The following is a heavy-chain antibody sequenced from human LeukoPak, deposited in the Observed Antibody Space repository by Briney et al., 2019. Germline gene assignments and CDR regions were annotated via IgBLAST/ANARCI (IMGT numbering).Heavy chain of an antibody. Sequence: KTSQTLSLTRAVSGVSISSGGYYWRWIRQHPGKGLEWIGYIYYSGSTYYNPSLKSRITITVDTSKNQFSLKLSSVTAADTAVYYCARGDCSSTSCYPYYYYYGMDVWGQGTTVTVSS. CDR3: ARGDCSSTSCYPYYYYYGMDV. J-gene: IGHJ6*02. D-gene: IGHD2-2*01. V-gene: IGHV4-31*11. CDR1: GVSISSGGYY. CDR2: IYYSGST.